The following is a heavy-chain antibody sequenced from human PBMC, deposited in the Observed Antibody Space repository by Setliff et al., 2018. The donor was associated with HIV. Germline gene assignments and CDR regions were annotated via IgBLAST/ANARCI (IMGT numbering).Heavy chain of an antibody. CDR1: GFSFSDYE. Sequence: GGSLRLSCAASGFSFSDYEMNWVRQAPGKGLEWVSYISRSGNYIYDADSVKGRFTISRDNAKNSLYLQMNSLRTEDTAVYYCAKARVDGDYYYYYYMDVWGKGTTVTVSS. J-gene: IGHJ6*03. CDR2: ISRSGNYI. V-gene: IGHV3-48*03. D-gene: IGHD4-17*01. CDR3: AKARVDGDYYYYYYMDV.